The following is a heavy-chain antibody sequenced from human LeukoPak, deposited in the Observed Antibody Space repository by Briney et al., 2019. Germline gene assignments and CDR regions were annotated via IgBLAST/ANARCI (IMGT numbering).Heavy chain of an antibody. CDR2: IWYDGSNK. CDR3: AKGILYDILTGPFDY. V-gene: IGHV3-33*03. D-gene: IGHD3-9*01. J-gene: IGHJ4*02. Sequence: GGSLRLSCAASGFTFSSYGMHWVRQAPGKGLEWVAVIWYDGSNKYYADSVKGRFTISRDNAKNSLYLQMNSLRAEDTALYHCAKGILYDILTGPFDYWGQGTLVTVSS. CDR1: GFTFSSYG.